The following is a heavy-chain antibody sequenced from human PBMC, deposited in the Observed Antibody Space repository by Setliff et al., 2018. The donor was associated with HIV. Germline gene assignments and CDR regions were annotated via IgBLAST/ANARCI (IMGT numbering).Heavy chain of an antibody. Sequence: PSETLSLTCGVSGYSISRGYYWGWIRQPPGRGLEWIGNIYHSGSTCYNPSLKSRVTISVDTSKNQFSLKLSSVTAADTAVYYCARGYGHIVVVIASDAFDAWGQGTMVTVSS. D-gene: IGHD2-21*01. J-gene: IGHJ3*01. CDR3: ARGYGHIVVVIASDAFDA. V-gene: IGHV4-38-2*01. CDR1: GYSISRGYY. CDR2: IYHSGST.